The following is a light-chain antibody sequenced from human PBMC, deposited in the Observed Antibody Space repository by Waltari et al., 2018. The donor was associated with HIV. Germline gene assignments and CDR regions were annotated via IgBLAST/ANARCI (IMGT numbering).Light chain of an antibody. CDR3: QQYKEGPWT. Sequence: VMTQSPPTLSVSPGDRDTLSCRASQTIPNTLAWYQQKPGQPPRLLLYDTSVRAAGVPARFSAGGSGTEFTLSISSLQSEDLALYFCQQYKEGPWTFGQGTRV. V-gene: IGKV3-15*01. J-gene: IGKJ1*01. CDR1: QTIPNT. CDR2: DTS.